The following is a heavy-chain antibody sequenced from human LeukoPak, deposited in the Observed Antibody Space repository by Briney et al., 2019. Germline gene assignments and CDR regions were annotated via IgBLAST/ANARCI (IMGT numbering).Heavy chain of an antibody. CDR2: IYYSGST. V-gene: IGHV4-59*01. CDR1: GGSISSYY. Sequence: PSETLSLTCTVSGGSISSYYWSWIRQPPGKGLEWIGYIYYSGSTNYNPSLKSRVTISVDTSKNQFSLKLSSVTAADTAVYYCAKFLGTEIIDYWGQGTLVTVSS. J-gene: IGHJ4*02. CDR3: AKFLGTEIIDY. D-gene: IGHD2/OR15-2a*01.